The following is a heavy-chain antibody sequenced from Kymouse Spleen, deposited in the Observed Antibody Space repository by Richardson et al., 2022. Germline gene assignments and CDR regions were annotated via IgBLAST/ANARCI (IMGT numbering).Heavy chain of an antibody. D-gene: IGHD3-10*01. V-gene: IGHV3-23*04. CDR3: AKDRYYGSGSYYTFPDY. J-gene: IGHJ4*02. CDR1: GFTFSSYA. Sequence: EVQLVESGGGLVQPGGSLRLSCAASGFTFSSYAMSWVRQAPGKGLEWVSAISGSGGSTYYADSVKGRFTISRDNSKNTLYLQMNSLRAEDTAVYYCAKDRYYGSGSYYTFPDYWGQGTLVTVSS. CDR2: ISGSGGST.